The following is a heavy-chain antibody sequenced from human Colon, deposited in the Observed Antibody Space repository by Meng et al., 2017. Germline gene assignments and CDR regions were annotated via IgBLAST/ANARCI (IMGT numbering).Heavy chain of an antibody. D-gene: IGHD6-19*01. Sequence: EVQLVESGGGLVQPGWSLRLSCAASGFTVSSNYMSWVRQAPGKGLEWVSVIYSGGSTYYADSVKGRFTISRDNSKNTLYLQMNSLRAEDTAVYYCARDSSGWYYFDYWGQGTLVTVSS. CDR1: GFTVSSNY. CDR2: IYSGGST. J-gene: IGHJ4*02. V-gene: IGHV3-66*02. CDR3: ARDSSGWYYFDY.